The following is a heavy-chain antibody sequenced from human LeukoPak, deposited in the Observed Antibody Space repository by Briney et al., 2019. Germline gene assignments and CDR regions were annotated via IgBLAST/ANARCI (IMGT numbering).Heavy chain of an antibody. V-gene: IGHV3-23*01. D-gene: IGHD3-22*01. J-gene: IGHJ4*02. CDR2: ISGSGVSR. CDR1: GFTFSGYA. Sequence: PGGSLRLSCAASGFTFSGYAMNWVRQAPGKGLEWVSTISGSGVSRYYADSARGRFTVSRDNSKDTLYLQMDSLRAEDTALYYCAKSDSSGYYFHFDLWGQGTLVTVSS. CDR3: AKSDSSGYYFHFDL.